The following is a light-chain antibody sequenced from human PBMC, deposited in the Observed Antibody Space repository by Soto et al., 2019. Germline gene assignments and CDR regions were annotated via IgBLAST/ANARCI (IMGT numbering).Light chain of an antibody. V-gene: IGLV2-14*01. J-gene: IGLJ1*01. CDR1: SSDVGNYNY. CDR3: NSYTNSGTCV. Sequence: QSALTQPASVSGSPGQSITISCTGTSSDVGNYNYVSWYQQHPGNAPKLMIYDVNNRPSGVSNRFSGSKSGNTASLTISGLQAEDEADYYCNSYTNSGTCVFGTGTKVTVL. CDR2: DVN.